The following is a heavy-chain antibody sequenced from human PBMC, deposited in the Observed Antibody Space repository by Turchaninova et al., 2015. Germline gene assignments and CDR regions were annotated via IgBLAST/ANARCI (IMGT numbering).Heavy chain of an antibody. D-gene: IGHD1-14*01. Sequence: QIQLVQSGPELREPGESVKLSCKASGYTFTDYLVHWVKQAPGKGLKWMGWINTYTGPPTYADDFTGRFVFPLEASPPPTNLQLPNRQNAYTSTANRKSSNRKNEDTATYCCAGSWRGGLGGLGFDYWGQG. CDR1: GYTFTDYL. CDR3: KSSNRKNEDTATYCCAGSWRGGLGGLGFDY. J-gene: IGHJ4*02. V-gene: IGHV7-81*01. CDR2: INTYTGPP.